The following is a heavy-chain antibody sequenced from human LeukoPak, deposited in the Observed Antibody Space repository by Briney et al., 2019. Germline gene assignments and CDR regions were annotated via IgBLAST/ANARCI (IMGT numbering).Heavy chain of an antibody. J-gene: IGHJ3*02. CDR3: ARDNSMEAFDI. CDR2: ISYDGSNK. CDR1: GFTFSSYG. D-gene: IGHD2-21*01. Sequence: GGSLRLSCAASGFTFSSYGMHWVRQAPGKGLEWVAVISYDGSNKYYADSVKGRFTISRDNSKNTLYLQMNSLRAEDTAVYYCARDNSMEAFDIWGQGTMVTVSS. V-gene: IGHV3-30*19.